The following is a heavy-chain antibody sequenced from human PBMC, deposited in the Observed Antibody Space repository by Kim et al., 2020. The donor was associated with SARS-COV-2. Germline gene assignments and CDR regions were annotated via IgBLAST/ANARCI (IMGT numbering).Heavy chain of an antibody. Sequence: SPSFQGRVTISAVHSISTAYVQWSSLKASDTAMYYCARVLAATQYCFDAWGQGTLVTVSS. J-gene: IGHJ4*02. V-gene: IGHV5-51*01. CDR3: ARVLAATQYCFDA. D-gene: IGHD2-15*01.